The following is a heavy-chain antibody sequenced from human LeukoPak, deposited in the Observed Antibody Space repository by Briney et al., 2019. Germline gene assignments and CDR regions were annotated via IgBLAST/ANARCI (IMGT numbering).Heavy chain of an antibody. CDR3: ARALRYYDILTGYYTEAHFDY. V-gene: IGHV1-69*13. J-gene: IGHJ4*02. D-gene: IGHD3-9*01. CDR2: IIPIFGTA. CDR1: GGTFSSYA. Sequence: SVKVSCKASGGTFSSYAISWVRQAPGQGLEWMGGIIPIFGTANYAQKFQGRVTITADESTSTAYMELSSLRSEDTAVYYCARALRYYDILTGYYTEAHFDYWGQGTLVTVSS.